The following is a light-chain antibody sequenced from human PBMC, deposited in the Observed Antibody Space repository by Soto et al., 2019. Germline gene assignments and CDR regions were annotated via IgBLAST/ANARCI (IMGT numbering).Light chain of an antibody. V-gene: IGKV3-15*01. CDR3: QQYDNWPPWT. Sequence: EIVMTQSPATLSVSPGERATLSCRASQSVSNHLAWYQQKPGQAPRLLIYGASTRATGIPARFSGSGSGTEFTLTISSLQSEDFAVYYGQQYDNWPPWTFGQGTKVEIK. CDR1: QSVSNH. CDR2: GAS. J-gene: IGKJ1*01.